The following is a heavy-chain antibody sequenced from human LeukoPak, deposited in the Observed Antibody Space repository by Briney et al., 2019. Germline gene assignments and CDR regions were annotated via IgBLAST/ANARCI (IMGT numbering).Heavy chain of an antibody. Sequence: SETLSLTCAVSGYSISSSNWWGWIRQPPGKGLEWIGYIYYSGSTYYNPSLKSRVTMSVDTSKNQFSLKLSSVTAVDTAVYYCARWDLAGATYIDYWGQGTLVTVSS. V-gene: IGHV4-28*01. D-gene: IGHD1-26*01. CDR2: IYYSGST. CDR3: ARWDLAGATYIDY. CDR1: GYSISSSNW. J-gene: IGHJ4*02.